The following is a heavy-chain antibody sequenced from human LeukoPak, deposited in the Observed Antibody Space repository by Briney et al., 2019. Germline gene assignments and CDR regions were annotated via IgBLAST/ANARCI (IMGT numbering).Heavy chain of an antibody. Sequence: PGGSLRLSCAASGFTFSSYSKNWVRQAPGKGLEWVSSISSSSSYIYYADSVKGRFTISRDNAKNSLYLQMNSLRAEDTAVYYCARESPLGPHGSYDYWGQGTLVTVSS. V-gene: IGHV3-21*01. CDR1: GFTFSSYS. D-gene: IGHD3-10*01. CDR3: ARESPLGPHGSYDY. CDR2: ISSSSSYI. J-gene: IGHJ4*02.